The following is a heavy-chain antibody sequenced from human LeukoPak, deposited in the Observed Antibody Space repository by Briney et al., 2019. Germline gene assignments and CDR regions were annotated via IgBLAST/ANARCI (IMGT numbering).Heavy chain of an antibody. V-gene: IGHV3-74*01. D-gene: IGHD1-26*01. CDR1: GFTISSCW. J-gene: IGHJ4*02. Sequence: PGGSLRLSCSASGFTISSCWMHWVRQAPGKRLVWVSRINPAGSVTNHADSVRGRFTISRDTATTALYLEMNGLRAEDTAVYYCSRDFVGAEDYWGQGTLVTVSS. CDR3: SRDFVGAEDY. CDR2: INPAGSVT.